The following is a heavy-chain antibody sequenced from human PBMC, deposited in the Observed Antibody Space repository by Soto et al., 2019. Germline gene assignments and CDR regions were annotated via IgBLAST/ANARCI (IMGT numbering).Heavy chain of an antibody. J-gene: IGHJ4*02. Sequence: QVQLQESGPGLVKPSQTLSLTCTVSGGSISSGDYYWSWIRQPPGKGLEWIGYVYYSGSTYYNPSLKSRVTITVGTAKNQFYRKLSSVTAADTGVYYCARGAVGATTHWGQGTLVTVSS. CDR1: GGSISSGDYY. CDR3: ARGAVGATTH. D-gene: IGHD1-26*01. V-gene: IGHV4-30-4*01. CDR2: VYYSGST.